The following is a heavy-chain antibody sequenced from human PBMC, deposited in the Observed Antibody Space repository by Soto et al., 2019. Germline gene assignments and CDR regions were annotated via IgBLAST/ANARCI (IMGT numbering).Heavy chain of an antibody. J-gene: IGHJ4*02. CDR3: ASRDGYNFDY. Sequence: PGWSLRLSCAASGFTFSSYAMHWVRQAPGKGLEWVAVISYDGSNKYYADSVKGRFTISRDNSKNTLYLQMNSLRAEDTAVYYCASRDGYNFDYWGQGALVTVSS. V-gene: IGHV3-30-3*01. D-gene: IGHD5-12*01. CDR1: GFTFSSYA. CDR2: ISYDGSNK.